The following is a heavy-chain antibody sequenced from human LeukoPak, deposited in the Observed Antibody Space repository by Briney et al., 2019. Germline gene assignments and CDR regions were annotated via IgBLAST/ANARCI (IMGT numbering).Heavy chain of an antibody. J-gene: IGHJ4*02. V-gene: IGHV1-2*02. CDR3: ASGDYGDYSDY. Sequence: ASVKVSCKASGYTFTGYCMHWVRQAPGQGLEWMGWINPNSGGTNYAQKFQGRVTITADKSTSTAYMELSSLRSEDTAVYYCASGDYGDYSDYWGQGTLVTVSS. CDR1: GYTFTGYC. CDR2: INPNSGGT. D-gene: IGHD4-17*01.